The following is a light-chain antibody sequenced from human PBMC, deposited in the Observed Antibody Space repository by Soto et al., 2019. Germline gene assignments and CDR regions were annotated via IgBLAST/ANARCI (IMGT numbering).Light chain of an antibody. CDR1: QSISHSSNNKNK. CDR2: WAS. V-gene: IGKV4-1*01. J-gene: IGKJ1*01. CDR3: HQYYDTAWA. Sequence: DIVMTQSPDSLAVSLGERATINCKSSQSISHSSNNKNKLAWYQQKPGQPPKLLISWASIRESGVPDRFSGSGSGTDFTLTISGLQAEDVAVYFCHQYYDTAWAFGQGTKVEIK.